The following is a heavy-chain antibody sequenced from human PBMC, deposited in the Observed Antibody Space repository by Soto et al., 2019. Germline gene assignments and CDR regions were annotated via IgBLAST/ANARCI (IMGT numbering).Heavy chain of an antibody. D-gene: IGHD2-21*02. J-gene: IGHJ6*02. CDR3: ARDLWGYCGTDCYPLDV. V-gene: IGHV4-59*01. Sequence: SETLSLTCTVSGGSISSYYWSWIRQPPGKGLEWIGYMYNTGSTVYNPSLKSRVTISVDTSKNQFSLKLNAVTAADTTVYYCARDLWGYCGTDCYPLDVWGQGTTVTVSS. CDR2: MYNTGST. CDR1: GGSISSYY.